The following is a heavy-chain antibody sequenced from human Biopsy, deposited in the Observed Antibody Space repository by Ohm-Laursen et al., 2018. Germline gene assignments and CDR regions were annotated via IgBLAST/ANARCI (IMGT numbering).Heavy chain of an antibody. J-gene: IGHJ4*02. Sequence: SETLSLTYTVTDGSISNIINYWGWIRQPLGKGLEWLGSIYHTGITDYTPSLKSRITLSVDTSNNQFSLKLSSLTAADTAVYYCARHSFGSGRDFWGQGTLVTVSS. D-gene: IGHD3-10*01. V-gene: IGHV4-39*01. CDR3: ARHSFGSGRDF. CDR2: IYHTGIT. CDR1: DGSISNIINY.